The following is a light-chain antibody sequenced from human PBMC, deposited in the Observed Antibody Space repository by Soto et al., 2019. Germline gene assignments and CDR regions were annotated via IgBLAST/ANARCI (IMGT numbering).Light chain of an antibody. CDR1: SSDVGSYNL. Sequence: QSALTQPASVSGSPGQSITISCTGTSSDVGSYNLVSWYQQHPGKAPKLMIYEVSKRPSGVSNRFSGSKSGNTASLTISGLQAEDEAYYYCCSYAGSSLKVFGGGTKLTVL. CDR3: CSYAGSSLKV. V-gene: IGLV2-23*02. CDR2: EVS. J-gene: IGLJ3*02.